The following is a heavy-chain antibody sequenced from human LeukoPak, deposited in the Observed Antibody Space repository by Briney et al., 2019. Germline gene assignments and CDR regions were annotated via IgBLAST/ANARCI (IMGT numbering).Heavy chain of an antibody. D-gene: IGHD3-22*01. V-gene: IGHV3-30*02. CDR1: GFTFSNFG. CDR3: AKYAPVTMIVSFG. Sequence: GGSLRLSCAVSGFTFSNFGMHWVRQAPGKGLEWVAFIRYDGSNKYYADSVKGRFTISRDNSKNTLYLQMNSLRVEDTAVYYCAKYAPVTMIVSFGWGQGTLVTVSS. CDR2: IRYDGSNK. J-gene: IGHJ4*02.